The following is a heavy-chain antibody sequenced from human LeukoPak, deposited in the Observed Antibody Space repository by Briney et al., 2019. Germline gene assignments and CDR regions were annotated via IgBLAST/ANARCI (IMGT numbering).Heavy chain of an antibody. J-gene: IGHJ6*03. Sequence: GASVKVSCKASGYTFTTFGTSWVRQAPGQGLEWMGIINPSGGSTSYAQKFQGRVTMTRDMSTSTVYMELSSLRSEDTAVYYCARDIAARPGIYYYYYMDVWGKGTTVTVSS. V-gene: IGHV1-46*01. D-gene: IGHD6-6*01. CDR1: GYTFTTFG. CDR2: INPSGGST. CDR3: ARDIAARPGIYYYYYMDV.